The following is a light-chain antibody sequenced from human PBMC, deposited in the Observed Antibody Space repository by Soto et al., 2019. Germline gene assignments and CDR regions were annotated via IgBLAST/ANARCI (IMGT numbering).Light chain of an antibody. Sequence: QSVLTQPASVSGSPGQSITISCTGTSSDVGGYNYVSWYQQHPGKAPKLMIYEFSNRPSGVSNHFSGSKSGNTASLTISGIQAEDEADYYCSSYTTISTLEVFGGGTQLTVL. CDR2: EFS. CDR1: SSDVGGYNY. J-gene: IGLJ3*02. V-gene: IGLV2-14*01. CDR3: SSYTTISTLEV.